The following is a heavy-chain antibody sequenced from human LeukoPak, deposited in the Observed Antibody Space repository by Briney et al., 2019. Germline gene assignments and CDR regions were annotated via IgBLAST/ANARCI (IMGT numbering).Heavy chain of an antibody. CDR3: AREGPRGNSQFDY. D-gene: IGHD2/OR15-2a*01. V-gene: IGHV3-33*01. Sequence: GGSLRLSCAASGFTFSSYGMHWVRQAPGKGLEWVALIWYDGSNKYYTDSVKGRLTISRDNSKNTLYLQINSLRAEDTAIYYCAREGPRGNSQFDYWGQGTLVTVSS. CDR2: IWYDGSNK. CDR1: GFTFSSYG. J-gene: IGHJ4*02.